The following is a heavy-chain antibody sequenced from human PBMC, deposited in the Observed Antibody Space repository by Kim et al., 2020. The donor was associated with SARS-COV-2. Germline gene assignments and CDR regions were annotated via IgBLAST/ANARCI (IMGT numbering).Heavy chain of an antibody. Sequence: GGSLRLSCTASGFTFGDYAMSWFRQAPGKGLEWVGFIRSKAYGGTTEYAASVKGRFTISRDDSKSIAYLQMNSLKTEDTAVYYCTRDHYGWFGELYLFDYWGQGTLVTVSS. CDR3: TRDHYGWFGELYLFDY. D-gene: IGHD3-10*01. J-gene: IGHJ4*02. CDR2: IRSKAYGGTT. CDR1: GFTFGDYA. V-gene: IGHV3-49*03.